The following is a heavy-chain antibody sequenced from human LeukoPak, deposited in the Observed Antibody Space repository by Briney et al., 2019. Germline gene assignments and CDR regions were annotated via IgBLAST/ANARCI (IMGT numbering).Heavy chain of an antibody. CDR3: ARVAITMVRGVDMNYYFDY. V-gene: IGHV4-38-2*02. D-gene: IGHD3-10*01. J-gene: IGHJ4*02. Sequence: SETLSLTCTVSGYSISSGYYWGWIRQPPGKGLEWIGSIYHSGSTYYNPSLKSRVTISVDTSKNQFSLKLSSVTAADTAVYYCARVAITMVRGVDMNYYFDYWGQGTLVTVSS. CDR1: GYSISSGYY. CDR2: IYHSGST.